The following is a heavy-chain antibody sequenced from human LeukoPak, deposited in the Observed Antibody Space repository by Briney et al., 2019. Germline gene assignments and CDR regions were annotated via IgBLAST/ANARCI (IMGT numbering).Heavy chain of an antibody. J-gene: IGHJ6*03. CDR3: ARQGGSSGPYYYYYMDV. V-gene: IGHV4-38-2*01. D-gene: IGHD6-25*01. CDR1: GYSISSGYY. Sequence: SETLSLTCAVSGYSISSGYYWGWFRQPPGKGLEWIGGMYHSGSTYYNPSLKSRVTISVDTSKNQFSLKLSSVTAADTAVYYCARQGGSSGPYYYYYMDVWGKGTTVTVSS. CDR2: MYHSGST.